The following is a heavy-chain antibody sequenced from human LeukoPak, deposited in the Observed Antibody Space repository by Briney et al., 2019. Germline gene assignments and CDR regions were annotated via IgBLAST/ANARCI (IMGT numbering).Heavy chain of an antibody. J-gene: IGHJ4*02. Sequence: GGSLRLSCAASGLTFKNAWVSWVRQAPGKGLEWVGRLKSETDGGTTDYAAPVKGRFTISKDESKSTVYLQMNSLKTEDTAMYYCTAEMGACAGDCFEFWGQGILITVSS. D-gene: IGHD2-21*02. V-gene: IGHV3-15*01. CDR2: LKSETDGGTT. CDR1: GLTFKNAW. CDR3: TAEMGACAGDCFEF.